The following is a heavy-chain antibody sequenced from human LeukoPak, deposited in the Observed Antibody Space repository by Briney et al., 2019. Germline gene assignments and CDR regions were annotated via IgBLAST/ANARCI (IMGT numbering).Heavy chain of an antibody. D-gene: IGHD5-18*01. CDR1: GGTFSSYA. J-gene: IGHJ4*02. CDR2: IIPIFGTA. CDR3: ARDHSGGYSYDY. V-gene: IGHV1-69*05. Sequence: GASVKVSCKASGGTFSSYAISWVRQAPGQGLEWMGGIIPIFGTANYAQKFQGRVTMTTDTSTSTAYMELRSLRSDDTAVYYCARDHSGGYSYDYWGQGTLVTVSS.